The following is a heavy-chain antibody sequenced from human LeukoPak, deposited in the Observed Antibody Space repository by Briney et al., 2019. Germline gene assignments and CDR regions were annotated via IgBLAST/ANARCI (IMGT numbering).Heavy chain of an antibody. CDR2: IFYSGST. Sequence: PSETLSLTCTVSGGSINRSSRYYWGWIRQPPGKGLEWIGSIFYSGSTYYNPSLKSRVTISVDTSNNQFSLKLTSVTAADTAIYYCATSPIQLWAFDMWGRGTMVTVSS. V-gene: IGHV4-39*01. CDR1: GGSINRSSRYY. J-gene: IGHJ3*02. D-gene: IGHD5-18*01. CDR3: ATSPIQLWAFDM.